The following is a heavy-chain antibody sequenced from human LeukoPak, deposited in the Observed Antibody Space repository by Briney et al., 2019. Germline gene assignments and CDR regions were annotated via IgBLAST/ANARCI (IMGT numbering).Heavy chain of an antibody. CDR3: ARVTRGVITFDY. J-gene: IGHJ4*02. D-gene: IGHD3-10*01. CDR1: GDSISSGGYY. Sequence: SETLSLTCTVSGDSISSGGYYWTWIRQHPGKGLKWIGYIYYSGSTYYNPSLKSRVTMSVDTSKNQFSLKLSSVTAADTAVYYCARVTRGVITFDYWGQGTLVTVSS. CDR2: IYYSGST. V-gene: IGHV4-31*03.